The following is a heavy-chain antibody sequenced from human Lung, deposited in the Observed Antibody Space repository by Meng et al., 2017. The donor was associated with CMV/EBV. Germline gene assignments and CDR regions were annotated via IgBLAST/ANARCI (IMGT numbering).Heavy chain of an antibody. CDR3: AKASSSWPPGY. Sequence: GEXXKISCAASGFTFSSYAMSWVRQAPGKGLEWVSAISGSGGSTYYADSVKGRFTISRDNSKNTLYLQMNSLRAEDTAVYYCAKASSSWPPGYWGQGTLVTVSS. V-gene: IGHV3-23*01. CDR2: ISGSGGST. J-gene: IGHJ4*02. CDR1: GFTFSSYA. D-gene: IGHD6-13*01.